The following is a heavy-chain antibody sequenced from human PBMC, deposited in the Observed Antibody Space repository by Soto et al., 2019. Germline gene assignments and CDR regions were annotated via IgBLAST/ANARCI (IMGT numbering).Heavy chain of an antibody. Sequence: SETLSLTCAASGDSISSSYFWDWVRQPPGKGLEWIGEVYHSGSTNYNPSLKSRVTISVDKSKNQFSLTLNSVTAADTAVYYCARVIAGRPFVFWGKGTLVTVSS. J-gene: IGHJ4*02. V-gene: IGHV4-4*02. CDR3: ARVIAGRPFVF. D-gene: IGHD6-6*01. CDR1: GDSISSSYF. CDR2: VYHSGST.